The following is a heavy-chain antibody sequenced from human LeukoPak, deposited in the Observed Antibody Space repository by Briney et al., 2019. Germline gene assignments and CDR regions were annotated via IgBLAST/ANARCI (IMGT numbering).Heavy chain of an antibody. CDR3: ARGRRVLRYFDWLFTL. V-gene: IGHV4-34*01. Sequence: PSETLSLTCAVSGGSISSGGYSWSWIRQPPGKGLEWIGEINHSGSTNYNPSLKCRVTISVDTSKNQFSLKLSSVTAADTAVYYCARGRRVLRYFDWLFTLWGQGTLVTVSS. CDR2: INHSGST. D-gene: IGHD3-9*01. CDR1: GGSISSGGYS. J-gene: IGHJ4*02.